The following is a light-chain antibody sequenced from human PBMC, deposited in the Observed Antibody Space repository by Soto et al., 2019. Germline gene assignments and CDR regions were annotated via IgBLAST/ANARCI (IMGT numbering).Light chain of an antibody. CDR3: QSYDISLSGWV. CDR2: GNS. CDR1: SSNIGAGYD. J-gene: IGLJ3*02. Sequence: QSALTQPPSVSGAPGQRVTISCTGSSSNIGAGYDVHWYQQLPGTAPKLLIYGNSNRPSGVPDRFSGSKSGTSASLAITGLQAEDEAAYYCQSYDISLSGWVFGGGTKLTVL. V-gene: IGLV1-40*01.